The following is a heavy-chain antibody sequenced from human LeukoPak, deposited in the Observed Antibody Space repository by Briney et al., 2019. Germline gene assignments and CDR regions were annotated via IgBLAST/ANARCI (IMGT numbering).Heavy chain of an antibody. D-gene: IGHD2-21*02. CDR1: GFTFSSYG. J-gene: IGHJ4*02. CDR2: ISYDGSNK. Sequence: GGSLSLSCAASGFTFSSYGMHWVRQAPGKGLEWVAVISYDGSNKYYADSVKGRFTISRDNSKNTLYLQMNSLRADDTAVYYCAKVCSRCGGDCYSEAPIFDYWGQGTLVTVSS. CDR3: AKVCSRCGGDCYSEAPIFDY. V-gene: IGHV3-30*18.